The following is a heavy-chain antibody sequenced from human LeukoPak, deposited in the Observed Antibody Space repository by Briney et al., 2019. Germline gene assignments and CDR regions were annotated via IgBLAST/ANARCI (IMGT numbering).Heavy chain of an antibody. Sequence: SETLSLTCTVSGGSISSYYWGWIRQPPGKGLEWIGTIYYSGSTYYNPSLKSRVTISVDTSKNQFSLKLSSVTAADTAVYYCARQGSGNYLSPVNYWGQGTLVTVSS. CDR1: GGSISSYY. J-gene: IGHJ4*02. D-gene: IGHD1-26*01. CDR2: IYYSGST. V-gene: IGHV4-39*01. CDR3: ARQGSGNYLSPVNY.